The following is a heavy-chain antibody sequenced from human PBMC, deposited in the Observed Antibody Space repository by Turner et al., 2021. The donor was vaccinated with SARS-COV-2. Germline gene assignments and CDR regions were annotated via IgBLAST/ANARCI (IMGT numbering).Heavy chain of an antibody. Sequence: QVQLVESGGGVVQPGRSLRLSCAASGFTFSSYGMLWVRQAPGKGPEWVAVISYDGSNKYYADSVKGRFTISRDNSKNTLYLQMNSLRAEDTAVYYCAKVGLGSYGPFDYWGQGTLVTVSS. J-gene: IGHJ4*02. CDR1: GFTFSSYG. V-gene: IGHV3-30*18. D-gene: IGHD5-18*01. CDR3: AKVGLGSYGPFDY. CDR2: ISYDGSNK.